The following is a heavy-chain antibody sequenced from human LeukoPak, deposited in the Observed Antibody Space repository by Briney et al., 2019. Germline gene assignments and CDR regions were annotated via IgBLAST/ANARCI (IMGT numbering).Heavy chain of an antibody. CDR2: ISSSSSYI. CDR1: GVTFSSYS. Sequence: GGPLRLSCAASGVTFSSYSMNWVRQAPGKGLEWVSSISSSSSYIYYADSVKGRFTISRDNAKNSLYLQMNSLRAEDTAVYYCARHGAQFVRFDYWGQGTLVTVSS. J-gene: IGHJ4*02. CDR3: ARHGAQFVRFDY. V-gene: IGHV3-21*03. D-gene: IGHD6-6*01.